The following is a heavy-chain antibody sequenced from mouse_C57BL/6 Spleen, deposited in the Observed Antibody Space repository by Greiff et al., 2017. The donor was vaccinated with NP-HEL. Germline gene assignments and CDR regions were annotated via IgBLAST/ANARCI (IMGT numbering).Heavy chain of an antibody. CDR1: GYTFTDYE. CDR2: IDPETGGT. D-gene: IGHD1-1*01. Sequence: QVQLKQSGAELVRPGASVTLSCKASGYTFTDYEMHWVQQTPVHGLEWIGAIDPETGGTAYNQKFKGKAILTADKSSSTAYMELRSLTSEDSAVYYCTRSITTVVFDYWGQGTTLTVSS. J-gene: IGHJ2*01. V-gene: IGHV1-15*01. CDR3: TRSITTVVFDY.